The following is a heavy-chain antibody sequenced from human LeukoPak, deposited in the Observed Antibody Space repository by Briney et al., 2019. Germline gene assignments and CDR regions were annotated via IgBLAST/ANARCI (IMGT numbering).Heavy chain of an antibody. D-gene: IGHD1-14*01. Sequence: GGSLRLSCAASGFTFSSYSMNWVRQVPGKGLEWVSSISSSSSYIYYADSVKGRFTISRDNAKNSLYLQMNSLRAENTAVYYCARGTTPFDYWGQGTLVTVSS. CDR3: ARGTTPFDY. J-gene: IGHJ4*02. CDR2: ISSSSSYI. V-gene: IGHV3-21*01. CDR1: GFTFSSYS.